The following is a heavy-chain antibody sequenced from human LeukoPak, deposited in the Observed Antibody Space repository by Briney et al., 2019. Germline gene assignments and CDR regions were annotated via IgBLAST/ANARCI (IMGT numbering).Heavy chain of an antibody. V-gene: IGHV4-59*01. CDR3: ARSGYCSSTSCYRSYYYYMDV. CDR2: IYYSGST. CDR1: GGSISSYY. D-gene: IGHD2-2*02. Sequence: SETLSLTCTVSGGSISSYYWSWIRQPPGKGLEWIGYIYYSGSTNYNPSLKSRVTISVDTSKNQFSLKLSSVTAADTAVYYCARSGYCSSTSCYRSYYYYMDVWGKGTTVTVSS. J-gene: IGHJ6*03.